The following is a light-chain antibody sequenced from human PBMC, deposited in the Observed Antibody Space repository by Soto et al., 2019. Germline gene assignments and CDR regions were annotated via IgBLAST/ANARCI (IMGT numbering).Light chain of an antibody. CDR1: QSVSNNY. V-gene: IGKV3-20*01. CDR2: GAS. J-gene: IGKJ1*01. CDR3: HQYGSSPKT. Sequence: EIVLTQSPGTLSLSPGERVTLSCRASQSVSNNYLAWYQQKPGQAPRLLIYGASSRATGIPDRFSGSGSGTDFALTIRRLEPEDFAVYYCHQYGSSPKTFGQGTKVDI.